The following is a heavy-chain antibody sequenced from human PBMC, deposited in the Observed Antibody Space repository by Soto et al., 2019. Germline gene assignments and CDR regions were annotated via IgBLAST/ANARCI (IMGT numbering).Heavy chain of an antibody. D-gene: IGHD3-22*01. Sequence: SETLSLTCDVSGVSISSGNWWSWVRQPPGKGLEWIAEVYNDGSANYHPSLESRATISVDRSKNPLSLRLSSVTAADTGKYYCARLVYDSRLNYLYFDHWGQGTLVTVSS. J-gene: IGHJ4*02. V-gene: IGHV4-4*02. CDR3: ARLVYDSRLNYLYFDH. CDR1: GVSISSGNW. CDR2: VYNDGSA.